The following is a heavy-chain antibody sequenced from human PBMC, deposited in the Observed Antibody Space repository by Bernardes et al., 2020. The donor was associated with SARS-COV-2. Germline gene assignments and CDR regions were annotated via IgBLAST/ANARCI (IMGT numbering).Heavy chain of an antibody. D-gene: IGHD1-26*01. CDR2: IYTSGGT. CDR3: ARDKWEQATSFRRVGFDY. V-gene: IGHV4-61*02. Sequence: SETLSLTCTVSGGSISSGSYYWSWIRQPAGKGLEWIGRIYTSGGTNYNPSLKSRVTISVDTSKNQFSLKLSSVTAADTAVYYCARDKWEQATSFRRVGFDYWGQGTLV. CDR1: GGSISSGSYY. J-gene: IGHJ4*02.